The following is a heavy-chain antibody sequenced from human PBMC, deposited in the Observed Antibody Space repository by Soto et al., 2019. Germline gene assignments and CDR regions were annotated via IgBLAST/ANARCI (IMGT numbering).Heavy chain of an antibody. D-gene: IGHD6-25*01. CDR2: IKEDGSDK. CDR3: ARFTRGSSGDY. J-gene: IGHJ4*02. Sequence: PVGSVRLSCVASGFTFNTYWMSWVRQAPGKGLEWVANIKEDGSDKYYVDSVKGRFTISRDNAKNLLYLQMNSLGARDTAMYYCARFTRGSSGDYWGQGTLVTV. V-gene: IGHV3-7*01. CDR1: GFTFNTYW.